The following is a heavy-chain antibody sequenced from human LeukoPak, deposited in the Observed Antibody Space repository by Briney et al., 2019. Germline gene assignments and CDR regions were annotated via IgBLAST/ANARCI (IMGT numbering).Heavy chain of an antibody. V-gene: IGHV3-23*01. Sequence: HPGGSLRLSCAASGFTFSSYAMSWVRQAPGKGLEWVSAISGSGGSTYYADSVRGRFTISRDNSKNTLYLQMKSLRVEDTAVYYCVKDSSSTWFGGDSKWGQGTLVTVSS. CDR3: VKDSSSTWFGGDSK. CDR1: GFTFSSYA. CDR2: ISGSGGST. D-gene: IGHD3-10*01. J-gene: IGHJ4*02.